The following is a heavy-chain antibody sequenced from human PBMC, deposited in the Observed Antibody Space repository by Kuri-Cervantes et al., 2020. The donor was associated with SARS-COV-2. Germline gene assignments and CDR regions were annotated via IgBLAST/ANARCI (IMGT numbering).Heavy chain of an antibody. D-gene: IGHD5-12*01. V-gene: IGHV3-11*01. CDR1: GFTFSDYY. J-gene: IGHJ4*02. Sequence: GGSLRLSCAASGFTFSDYYMSWVRQAPGKGLEWVSYISSNSGSIAYADSVKGRFTISRDNAKNSLYLQMNSLRAEDTAVYYCARDDSGYDDSFDYWGQGTLVTVSS. CDR3: ARDDSGYDDSFDY. CDR2: ISSNSGSI.